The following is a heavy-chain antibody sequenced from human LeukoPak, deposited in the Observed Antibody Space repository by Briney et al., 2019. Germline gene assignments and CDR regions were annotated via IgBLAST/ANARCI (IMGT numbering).Heavy chain of an antibody. CDR3: ARGGPSTKYFDL. CDR2: INHSGST. CDR1: GGSFSGYY. V-gene: IGHV4-34*01. D-gene: IGHD2-2*01. J-gene: IGHJ2*01. Sequence: SETLSLTCAVYGGSFSGYYWSWIRQPPGNGLEWIGEINHSGSTNYNPSLKSRVTISVDTSKNQFSLKLSSVTAADTAVYYCARGGPSTKYFDLWGRGTLVTVSS.